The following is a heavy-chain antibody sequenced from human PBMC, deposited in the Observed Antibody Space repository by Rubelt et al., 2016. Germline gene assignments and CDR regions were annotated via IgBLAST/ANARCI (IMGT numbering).Heavy chain of an antibody. CDR3: ASLVTTSNPTHTYYYYGMDV. J-gene: IGHJ6*02. V-gene: IGHV4-34*01. D-gene: IGHD4-11*01. Sequence: QVQLQQWGAGLLKPSETLSLTCAVYGGSFSGYYWSWIRQPPGKGLEWIGEINHSGSTNYNPSLKSRVTISVYTSKNQFSLKLSSVTAADTAVYYCASLVTTSNPTHTYYYYGMDVWGQGTTVTVSS. CDR2: INHSGST. CDR1: GGSFSGYY.